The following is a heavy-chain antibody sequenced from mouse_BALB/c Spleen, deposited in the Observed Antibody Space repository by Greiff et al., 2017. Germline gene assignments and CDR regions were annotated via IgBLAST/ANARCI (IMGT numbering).Heavy chain of an antibody. CDR1: GFTFSSYT. J-gene: IGHJ3*01. CDR3: ARQGYYGAY. D-gene: IGHD1-1*01. V-gene: IGHV5-12-2*01. CDR2: ISNGGGST. Sequence: DVKLVESGGGLVQPGGSLKLSCAASGFTFSSYTMSWVRQTPEKRLEWVAYISNGGGSTYYPDTVKGRFTISRDNAKNTLYLQMSSLKSEDTAMYYCARQGYYGAYWGQGTLVTVSA.